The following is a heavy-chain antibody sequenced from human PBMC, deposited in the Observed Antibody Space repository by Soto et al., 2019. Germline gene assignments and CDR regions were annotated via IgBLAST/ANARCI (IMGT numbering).Heavy chain of an antibody. CDR1: GFSLSSSGVG. D-gene: IGHD3-16*02. V-gene: IGHV2-5*02. J-gene: IGHJ4*02. CDR3: AHESNILTVGGIIVRSNY. CDR2: IYWDDDK. Sequence: QITLKESGPTLVKPTQTLTLTCTFSGFSLSSSGVGVGWFRQPPGKALEWLALIYWDDDKRYSTSLKTRLAITKDTSKNQVVLTLTNMDPVDTATYYCAHESNILTVGGIIVRSNYWGQGIRVTVSS.